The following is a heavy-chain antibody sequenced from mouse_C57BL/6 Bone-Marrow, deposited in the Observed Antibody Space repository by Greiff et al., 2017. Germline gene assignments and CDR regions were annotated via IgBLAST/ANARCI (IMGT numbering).Heavy chain of an antibody. V-gene: IGHV1-82*01. D-gene: IGHD3-1*01. CDR1: GYAFSSSW. J-gene: IGHJ2*01. CDR3: ARKGLVLGGYYCDY. CDR2: IYPGDGDT. Sequence: VQLQQSGPELVKPGASVKISCKASGYAFSSSWMNWVKQRPGKGLEWIGRIYPGDGDTNYNGKFKGKATLTADKSSSTAYMQLSSLTSEDSAVYFCARKGLVLGGYYCDYWGQGTTLTVSS.